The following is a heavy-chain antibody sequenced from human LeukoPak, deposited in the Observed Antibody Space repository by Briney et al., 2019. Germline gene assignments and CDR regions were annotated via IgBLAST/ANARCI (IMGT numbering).Heavy chain of an antibody. CDR1: GGSISSSSYY. CDR2: IYYSGST. J-gene: IGHJ4*02. V-gene: IGHV4-39*07. D-gene: IGHD3-16*01. Sequence: SETLSLTCTVSGGSISSSSYYWGWIRQPPGKGLEWIGSIYYSGSTYYNPSLKSRVTISVDTSKNQFSLKLSSVTAADTAVYYCADSQGGYWGQGTLVTVSS. CDR3: ADSQGGY.